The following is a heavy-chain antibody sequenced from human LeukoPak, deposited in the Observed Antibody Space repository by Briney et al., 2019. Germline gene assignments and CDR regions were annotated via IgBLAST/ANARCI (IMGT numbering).Heavy chain of an antibody. V-gene: IGHV3-23*01. J-gene: IGHJ4*02. CDR1: GFTFISYG. D-gene: IGHD6-19*01. CDR3: AKDAAISVAADDY. Sequence: GGSLRLSCAASGFTFISYGMSWVRQAPGKGLEWVSAISGSGGSTLYADSVKGRFTISRDNSKNTVYLQMNSLRADDTAVYYCAKDAAISVAADDYWGQGTLVTVSS. CDR2: ISGSGGST.